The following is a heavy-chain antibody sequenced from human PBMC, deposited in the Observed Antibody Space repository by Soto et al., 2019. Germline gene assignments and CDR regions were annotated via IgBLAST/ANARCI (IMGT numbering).Heavy chain of an antibody. Sequence: GGSLRLSCAASGFTFSDYYMSWIRQAPGKGLEWVSYISSSGSTIYYADSVKGRFTISRDNAKNSLYLQMNSLRAEDTAVYYCARVRWFGELELYYFDYWGQGTLVTVSS. J-gene: IGHJ4*02. CDR1: GFTFSDYY. V-gene: IGHV3-11*01. CDR3: ARVRWFGELELYYFDY. CDR2: ISSSGSTI. D-gene: IGHD3-10*01.